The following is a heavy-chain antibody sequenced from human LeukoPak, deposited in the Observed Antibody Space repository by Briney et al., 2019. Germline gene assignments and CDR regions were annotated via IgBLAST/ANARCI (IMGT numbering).Heavy chain of an antibody. CDR3: ARLHILTGYYSFDY. V-gene: IGHV3-9*01. CDR2: ISWNSGSI. CDR1: GFTFDDYA. J-gene: IGHJ4*02. D-gene: IGHD3-9*01. Sequence: GGSLRLSCAASGFTFDDYAMHWVREAPGKGLEWVSGISWNSGSIGYADSVKGRFTISRDNAKNSLYLQMNSLRAEDTAVYYCARLHILTGYYSFDYWGQGTLVTVSS.